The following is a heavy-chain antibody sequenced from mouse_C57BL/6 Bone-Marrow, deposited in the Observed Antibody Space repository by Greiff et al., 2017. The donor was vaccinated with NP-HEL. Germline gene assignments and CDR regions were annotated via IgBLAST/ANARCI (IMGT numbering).Heavy chain of an antibody. CDR1: GYSITSDY. CDR3: ASPFYYSNYGYAMDY. J-gene: IGHJ4*01. D-gene: IGHD2-5*01. Sequence: EVMLVESGPGLAKPSQTLSLTCSVTGYSITSDYWNWIRKFPGNKLEYMGYISYSGSAYYNPSLKSRISITRDTSKNQYYLQLNSVTTEDTATYYCASPFYYSNYGYAMDYWGQGTSVTVSS. V-gene: IGHV3-8*01. CDR2: ISYSGSA.